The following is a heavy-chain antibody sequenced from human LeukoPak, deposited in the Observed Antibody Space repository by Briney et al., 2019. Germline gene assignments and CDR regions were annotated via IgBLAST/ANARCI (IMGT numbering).Heavy chain of an antibody. CDR3: ARDVYGDYDWFDP. Sequence: ASVKVSCKASGYTFTGYYMHWVRQAPGQGLEWMGWINTNTGGPTYAQGVTGRFVFSSDTSLSTAYLEIYSLKAEDTAVYYCARDVYGDYDWFDPWGQGTLVTVSS. D-gene: IGHD4-17*01. CDR1: GYTFTGYY. J-gene: IGHJ5*02. V-gene: IGHV7-4-1*01. CDR2: INTNTGGP.